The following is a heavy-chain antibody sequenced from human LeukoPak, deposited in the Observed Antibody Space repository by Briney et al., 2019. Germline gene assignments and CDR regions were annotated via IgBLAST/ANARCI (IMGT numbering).Heavy chain of an antibody. CDR1: GVTFSNYW. CDR3: AKDVYSSGTGYFDY. J-gene: IGHJ4*02. D-gene: IGHD6-19*01. Sequence: GGSLRLSCEVSGVTFSNYWMSWVRQAPGKGLEWVGRIKAKSDGETLDYGTAVKGRFTISRDNAKNSLYLQMNSLRAEDTALYYCAKDVYSSGTGYFDYWGQGTLVTVSS. CDR2: IKAKSDGETL. V-gene: IGHV3-15*05.